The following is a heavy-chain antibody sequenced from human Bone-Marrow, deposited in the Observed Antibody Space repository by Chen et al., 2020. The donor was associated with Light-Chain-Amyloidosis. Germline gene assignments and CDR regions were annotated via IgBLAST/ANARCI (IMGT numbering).Heavy chain of an antibody. J-gene: IGHJ3*02. Sequence: QVQLVESGGGVVQPGRSLRLSCAASGFTFSSYAMHWVRQAPGKGLEWVAVISYDGSNKYYADSVKGRFTISRDNSKNTLYLQMNSLTPSSSSFSSFSRPLFPPLSGWYGRSDHDAFDIWGQGTMVTVSS. D-gene: IGHD6-19*01. CDR2: ISYDGSNK. CDR1: GFTFSSYA. V-gene: IGHV3-30*01. CDR3: SRPLFPPLSGWYGRSDHDAFDI.